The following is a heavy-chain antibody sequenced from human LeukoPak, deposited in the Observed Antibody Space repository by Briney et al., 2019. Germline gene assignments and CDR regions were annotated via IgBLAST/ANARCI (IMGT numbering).Heavy chain of an antibody. J-gene: IGHJ4*02. CDR2: ISGYNGNT. CDR1: GYIFTDYG. CDR3: ARDRPGTGDDY. V-gene: IGHV1-18*01. D-gene: IGHD7-27*01. Sequence: GASVKVSCKASGYIFTDYGISWVRQAPGQGFEWMGWISGYNGNTNYAQNLQGRVTMTTDTSTSTAYMELRSLRSDDTAVYYCARDRPGTGDDYWGQGTLVTVSS.